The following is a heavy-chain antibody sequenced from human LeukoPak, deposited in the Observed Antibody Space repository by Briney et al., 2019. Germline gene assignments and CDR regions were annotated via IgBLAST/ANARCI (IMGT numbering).Heavy chain of an antibody. CDR3: ARVPRPDFASGTYRHYYYMDV. J-gene: IGHJ6*03. V-gene: IGHV1-2*02. Sequence: ASVAVSCRASGHTFTHYYIHCVRQAPGKALEWRGGLNAHSGSTNYAQNFQRRVTITRDTCVSAAYMGLSRVRSDDTAVYYCARVPRPDFASGTYRHYYYMDVWGKGTTVTVSS. CDR1: GHTFTHYY. CDR2: LNAHSGST. D-gene: IGHD3-10*01.